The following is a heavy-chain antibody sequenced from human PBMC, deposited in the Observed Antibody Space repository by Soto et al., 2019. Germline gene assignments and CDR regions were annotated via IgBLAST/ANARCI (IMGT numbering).Heavy chain of an antibody. J-gene: IGHJ3*02. V-gene: IGHV3-21*01. CDR3: ARDSSRYCSGGSCYSDAFDI. Sequence: GGSLRLSCAASGFTFSSYSMNWVRQAPGKGLEWVSSISSSSSYIYYADSVKGRFTISRDNAKNSLYLQMNSLRAEDTAVYYCARDSSRYCSGGSCYSDAFDIWGQGTMVTVSS. CDR2: ISSSSSYI. D-gene: IGHD2-15*01. CDR1: GFTFSSYS.